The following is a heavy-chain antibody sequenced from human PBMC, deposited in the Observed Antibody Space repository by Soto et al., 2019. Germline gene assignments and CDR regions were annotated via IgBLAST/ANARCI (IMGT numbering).Heavy chain of an antibody. CDR3: AKFRYPSSRRIGAFDI. J-gene: IGHJ3*02. CDR1: GFTFSSYA. CDR2: ISGSGGST. V-gene: IGHV3-23*01. Sequence: EVQLLESGGSLVQPGGSLRLSCAASGFTFSSYAMSWVRQAPGKGLEWVSAISGSGGSTYYADSVKGRFTISRDNSKNTLYLQMNSLRAEDTAVYYCAKFRYPSSRRIGAFDIWGQGTMVTVSS. D-gene: IGHD6-19*01.